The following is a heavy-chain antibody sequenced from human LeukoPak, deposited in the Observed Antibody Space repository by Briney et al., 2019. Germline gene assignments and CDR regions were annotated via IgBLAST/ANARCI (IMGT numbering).Heavy chain of an antibody. D-gene: IGHD4-17*01. V-gene: IGHV1-2*06. Sequence: ASVKVSCKASGYTFTGYYMHWVRQAPGQGLEWMGRINPNSGGTNYAQKFQGRVTMTRDTSISTAHMELSRLRSDDTAVYYCARDRNDYGDYDAFYIWGQGTMVTVSS. CDR2: INPNSGGT. CDR3: ARDRNDYGDYDAFYI. CDR1: GYTFTGYY. J-gene: IGHJ3*02.